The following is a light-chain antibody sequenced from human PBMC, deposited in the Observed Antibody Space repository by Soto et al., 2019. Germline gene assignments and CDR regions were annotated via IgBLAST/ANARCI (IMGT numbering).Light chain of an antibody. Sequence: QSPVTLSVSPGERATLSCRASQFVSSNLAWYQQKPGQAPRLLIYGASTRATGIPARFSGSGSGTEFTLTISNLQSEDFAVYFCQQYHNWPPITFGQGTRLEIK. CDR2: GAS. CDR3: QQYHNWPPIT. CDR1: QFVSSN. V-gene: IGKV3D-15*01. J-gene: IGKJ5*01.